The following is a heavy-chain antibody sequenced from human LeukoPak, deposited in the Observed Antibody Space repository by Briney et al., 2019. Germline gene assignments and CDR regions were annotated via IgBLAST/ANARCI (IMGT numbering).Heavy chain of an antibody. D-gene: IGHD6-19*01. CDR3: ARGSLSVAGTYFDY. CDR1: GYTFTGYY. J-gene: IGHJ4*02. V-gene: IGHV1-2*02. Sequence: ASVKVSCKASGYTFTGYYMHWVRQAPGQGLEWMGWNNPNSGGTNYAQKFQGRVTMTRDTSISTAYMELSRLRSDDTAVYYCARGSLSVAGTYFDYWGQGTLVTVSS. CDR2: NNPNSGGT.